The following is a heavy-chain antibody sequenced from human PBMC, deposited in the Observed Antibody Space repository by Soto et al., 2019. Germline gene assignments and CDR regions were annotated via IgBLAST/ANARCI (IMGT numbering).Heavy chain of an antibody. CDR3: ARGRPYGMDV. CDR2: IDSDGSSK. J-gene: IGHJ6*02. V-gene: IGHV3-74*01. Sequence: EVQLVESGGGLVQPGGSLRVSCAASGFTFGSYWMNWVRQAPGEGLVWVSRIDSDGSSKNYADSVKGRFTTSRDNAKNTLYLQMKSLRVADTAVYYCARGRPYGMDVLGQGTKVTVSS. CDR1: GFTFGSYW.